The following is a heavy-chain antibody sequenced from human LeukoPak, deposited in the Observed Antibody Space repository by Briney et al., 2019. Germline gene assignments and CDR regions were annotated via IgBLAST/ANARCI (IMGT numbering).Heavy chain of an antibody. J-gene: IGHJ4*02. CDR3: ARARVMATIPY. D-gene: IGHD5-24*01. V-gene: IGHV3-23*01. CDR2: IFGSGGSP. Sequence: PGGSLRLSCEASGFTFGSFAMYWVRQAPGKGLDWIAGIFGSGGSPHYADSVKGRFTISRDNAKNSLYLQMNSLRAEDTAVYYCARARVMATIPYWGQGTLVTVSS. CDR1: GFTFGSFA.